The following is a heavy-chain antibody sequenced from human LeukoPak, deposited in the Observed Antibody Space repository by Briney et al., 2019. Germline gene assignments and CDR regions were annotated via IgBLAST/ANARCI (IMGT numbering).Heavy chain of an antibody. CDR2: IKQDGSAK. Sequence: PGGSLRLSCSASGFTFSSYWMSWVRQAPGKGLEWVAKIKQDGSAKDHVDSVKGRFTISRDNSKNTVDLQMNSLRPEDTAVYFCVKGKWEDNHYYYGLDVWGQGTSVIVAS. CDR3: VKGKWEDNHYYYGLDV. V-gene: IGHV3-7*02. CDR1: GFTFSSYW. D-gene: IGHD1-26*01. J-gene: IGHJ6*02.